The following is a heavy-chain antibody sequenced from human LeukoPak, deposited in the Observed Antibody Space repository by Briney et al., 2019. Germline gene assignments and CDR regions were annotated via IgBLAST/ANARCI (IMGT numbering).Heavy chain of an antibody. D-gene: IGHD3-22*01. J-gene: IGHJ4*02. CDR3: AKDVYYYDSSAYSSLDY. CDR1: GFTFRSYN. CDR2: ITGGSTTI. V-gene: IGHV3-48*01. Sequence: GGSLRLSCAASGFTFRSYNMNWVRQAPGKGLEWVSYITGGSTTIYYADSVKGRFTISRDNSRNTLYLQMNSLRAEDTAVYYCAKDVYYYDSSAYSSLDYWGQGTLVTVSS.